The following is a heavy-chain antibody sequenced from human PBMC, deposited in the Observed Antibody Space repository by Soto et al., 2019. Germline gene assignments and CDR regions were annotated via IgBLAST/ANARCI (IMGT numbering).Heavy chain of an antibody. D-gene: IGHD2-15*01. J-gene: IGHJ5*02. Sequence: GSGPTLVNPTQTLTLTCTFSGFSLSTSGVGVGWIRQPPGKALEWLALIYWDDDKRYSPSLKSRLTITKDTSKNQVVLTMTNMDPVDTATYYCAHDPGELGYCTGGSCYPSVAWFDPWGQGTLVTVSS. CDR1: GFSLSTSGVG. CDR2: IYWDDDK. CDR3: AHDPGELGYCTGGSCYPSVAWFDP. V-gene: IGHV2-5*02.